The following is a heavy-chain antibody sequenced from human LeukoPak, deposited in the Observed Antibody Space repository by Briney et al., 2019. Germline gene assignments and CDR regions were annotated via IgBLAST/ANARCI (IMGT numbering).Heavy chain of an antibody. D-gene: IGHD2-15*01. Sequence: GGSLRLSCAASGFTFGSYAMYWARQAPGKGLEWVSGIFGSGGSAHYADSVKGRFTISRDNSKNTVYLQMDSLRAEDTAIYYCAKTTTGYSSGRYPAWPIDYWGQGTLVTVSS. CDR1: GFTFGSYA. CDR3: AKTTTGYSSGRYPAWPIDY. V-gene: IGHV3-23*01. J-gene: IGHJ4*02. CDR2: IFGSGGSA.